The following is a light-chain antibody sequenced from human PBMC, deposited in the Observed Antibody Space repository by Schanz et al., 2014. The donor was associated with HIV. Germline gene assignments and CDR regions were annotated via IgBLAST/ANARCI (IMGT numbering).Light chain of an antibody. CDR1: SGDVGGYNY. Sequence: QSALTQPASVSGSAGQSITISCTGTSGDVGGYNYVSWYQQHPGKAPKLMIYEVSKRPSGVSHRFSGSKSGNTASLAISGLQSEDEADYYCAGWHDSLNVWVFGGGTKLTVL. CDR2: EVS. J-gene: IGLJ3*02. V-gene: IGLV2-14*01. CDR3: AGWHDSLNVWV.